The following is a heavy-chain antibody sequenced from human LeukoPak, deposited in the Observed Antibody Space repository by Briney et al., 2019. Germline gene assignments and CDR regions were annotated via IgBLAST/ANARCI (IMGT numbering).Heavy chain of an antibody. Sequence: QPGGSLRLSCAASGFPFNSFRMHWVRQAPGKGLVWVSDMNEYSTTIRYADSVKGRFTISRDNAKSILYLQMNNLRAEDTAMYFCASGGVDPVDHWGQGTLVTVSS. CDR2: MNEYSTTI. D-gene: IGHD3-16*01. V-gene: IGHV3-74*01. CDR1: GFPFNSFR. CDR3: ASGGVDPVDH. J-gene: IGHJ4*02.